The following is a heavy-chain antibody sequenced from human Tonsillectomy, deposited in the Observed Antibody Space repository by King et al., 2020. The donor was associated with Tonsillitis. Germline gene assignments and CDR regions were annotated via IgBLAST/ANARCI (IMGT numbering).Heavy chain of an antibody. CDR3: VRENYGVTYYFDY. D-gene: IGHD2-21*02. Sequence: VQLVESGSELKKPGASVTISCEASAYTFTSFAMNWVRQAPGQGLEWMGWINTNTGHPTYAQGFTRRFVFSLDTSVTTAYLQISGLKAEDTAVYYCVRENYGVTYYFDYWGQGTLVTVSS. V-gene: IGHV7-4-1*02. CDR2: INTNTGHP. J-gene: IGHJ4*02. CDR1: AYTFTSFA.